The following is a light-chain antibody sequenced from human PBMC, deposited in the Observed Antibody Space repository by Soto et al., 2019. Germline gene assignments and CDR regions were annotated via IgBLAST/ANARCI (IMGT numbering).Light chain of an antibody. CDR1: SSDVGGYNY. V-gene: IGLV2-14*01. J-gene: IGLJ2*01. CDR2: DVS. CDR3: SSYTSSSTVV. Sequence: ALTQPASVSGSPGQSITISCTGTSSDVGGYNYVSWYQQYPGKAPKLMIYDVSDRPSGVSNRFSGSKSGNTASLTISGLQAEDEADYYCSSYTSSSTVVFGGGTKLTVL.